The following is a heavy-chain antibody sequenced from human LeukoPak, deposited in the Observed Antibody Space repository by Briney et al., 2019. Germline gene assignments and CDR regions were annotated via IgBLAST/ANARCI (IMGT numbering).Heavy chain of an antibody. CDR1: GGSISSYY. V-gene: IGHV4-59*01. CDR2: IYYSGST. Sequence: SETLSLTCTVSGGSISSYYWSWIRQPPGKGLEWIGYIYYSGSTNFNPSLKSRVTISVDTSKNQFSLKLSSVTAADTAVYYCARAPTMTNFDYWGQGTLVTVSS. D-gene: IGHD4-17*01. J-gene: IGHJ4*02. CDR3: ARAPTMTNFDY.